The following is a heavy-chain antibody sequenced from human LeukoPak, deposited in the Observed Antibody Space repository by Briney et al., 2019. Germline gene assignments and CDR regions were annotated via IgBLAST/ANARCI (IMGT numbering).Heavy chain of an antibody. CDR1: GFTFSSYA. Sequence: GGSLRLSCAASGFTFSSYAMHWVRQAPGKGLEWVAVISYDGSNKYYADFVKGRFTISRDNSKNTLYLQMNSLRAEDTAVYYCARDLGYGSGSYDYWGQGTLVTVSS. CDR2: ISYDGSNK. CDR3: ARDLGYGSGSYDY. D-gene: IGHD3-10*01. V-gene: IGHV3-30-3*01. J-gene: IGHJ4*02.